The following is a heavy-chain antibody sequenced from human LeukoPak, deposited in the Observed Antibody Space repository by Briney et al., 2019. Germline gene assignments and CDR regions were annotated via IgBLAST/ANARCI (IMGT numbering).Heavy chain of an antibody. J-gene: IGHJ5*02. CDR2: ISAYNGNT. CDR1: GYTFTSYG. Sequence: ASVKVSCKASGYTFTSYGISWVRQAPGQGLEWMGWISAYNGNTNYAQKLQGRVTMTTDTSTSTAYMELRSLRSDDTAVYYCARQSYGDYSGWFDPWAREPWSPSPQ. V-gene: IGHV1-18*01. CDR3: ARQSYGDYSGWFDP. D-gene: IGHD4-17*01.